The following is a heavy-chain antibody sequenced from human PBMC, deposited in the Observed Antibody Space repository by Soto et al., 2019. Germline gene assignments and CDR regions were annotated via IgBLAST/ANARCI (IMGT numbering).Heavy chain of an antibody. V-gene: IGHV1-2*02. CDR2: IAPHRDGT. CDR3: ARGPYGDNAFDI. Sequence: QVQVVQSGAEVKKPGASVKVSCKASGYTFTDYYMHWFRQAPGQALEWMGWIAPHRDGTEFAQKFQGRITLTGDTSTSTAYMELTGLTSADTAVYFCARGPYGDNAFDIWGQGTVVTVSS. J-gene: IGHJ3*02. CDR1: GYTFTDYY. D-gene: IGHD4-17*01.